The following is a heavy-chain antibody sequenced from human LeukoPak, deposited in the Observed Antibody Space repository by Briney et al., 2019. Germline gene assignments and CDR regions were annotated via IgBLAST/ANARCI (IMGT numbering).Heavy chain of an antibody. CDR3: ARVTGYRIEDYFDY. CDR1: GGSISSGSYY. J-gene: IGHJ4*02. V-gene: IGHV4-61*01. CDR2: IYYSGST. D-gene: IGHD6-13*01. Sequence: SETLSLTCTVSGGSISSGSYYWSWIRQPPGKGLEWIGYIYYSGSTNYNPSLKSRVTISVETSKNEFSLKLRSVTAADTAVYYCARVTGYRIEDYFDYWGQGTLITVSS.